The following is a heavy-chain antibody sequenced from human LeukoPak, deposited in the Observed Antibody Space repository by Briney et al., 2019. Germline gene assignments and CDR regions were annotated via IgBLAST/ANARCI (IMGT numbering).Heavy chain of an antibody. V-gene: IGHV1-24*01. CDR2: FDPEDGET. D-gene: IGHD1-26*01. CDR1: GYTLTELS. Sequence: ASVKVSCKVSGYTLTELSMHWVRQAPGKGLEWMGGFDPEDGETIYAQKFQGRVTMTEDTSTDTAYMELSSLRSEDTAVYYCATEGGSYTPGYYYCGMDVWGQGTTVTVSS. CDR3: ATEGGSYTPGYYYCGMDV. J-gene: IGHJ6*02.